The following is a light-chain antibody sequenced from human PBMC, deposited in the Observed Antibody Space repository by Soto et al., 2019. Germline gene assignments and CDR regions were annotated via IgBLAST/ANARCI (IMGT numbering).Light chain of an antibody. V-gene: IGKV1-39*01. CDR1: QSISNY. J-gene: IGKJ1*01. Sequence: DIQMTQSPPSLSASVGDRISITCRSSQSISNYLNWYQQKPGEAPQLLIYGASSVRSGVPSRFSGGGSGTDFTLTINTLQPEDFATYYCQQSFSNPKTFGQGTKVEI. CDR3: QQSFSNPKT. CDR2: GAS.